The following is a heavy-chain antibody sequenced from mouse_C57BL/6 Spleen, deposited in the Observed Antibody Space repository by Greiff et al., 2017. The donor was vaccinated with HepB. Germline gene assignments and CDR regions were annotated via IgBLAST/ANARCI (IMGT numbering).Heavy chain of an antibody. V-gene: IGHV5-17*01. CDR2: ISSGSSTI. J-gene: IGHJ1*03. D-gene: IGHD4-1*01. Sequence: DVMLVESGGGLVKPGGSLKLSCAASGFTFSDYGMHWVRQAPEKGLEWVAYISSGSSTIYYADTVKGRFTISRDNAKNTLFLQMTSLRSEDTAMYYCAGGTGTWYFDVWGTGTTVTVSS. CDR3: AGGTGTWYFDV. CDR1: GFTFSDYG.